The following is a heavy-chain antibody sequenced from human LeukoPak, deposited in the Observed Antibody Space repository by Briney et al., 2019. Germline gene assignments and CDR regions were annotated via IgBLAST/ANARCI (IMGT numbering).Heavy chain of an antibody. Sequence: GGSLRLSCAASGFTFSSYAMSWVRQAPGKGLEWVSAISGSGGSTYYADSVKGRFTISRDNAKNSLYLQMNSLRDEDTAVYYCATLSYRMDVWGQGTTVTVSS. D-gene: IGHD2-15*01. J-gene: IGHJ6*02. CDR3: ATLSYRMDV. CDR1: GFTFSSYA. CDR2: ISGSGGST. V-gene: IGHV3-23*01.